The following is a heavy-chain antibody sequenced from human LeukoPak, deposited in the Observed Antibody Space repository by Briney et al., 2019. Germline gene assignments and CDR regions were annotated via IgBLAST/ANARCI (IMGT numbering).Heavy chain of an antibody. CDR1: GGSISSSSHY. J-gene: IGHJ4*02. V-gene: IGHV4-39*07. D-gene: IGHD3-3*01. CDR2: IYYSGST. CDR3: ARSITIFGMVFFDY. Sequence: SETLSLTCSVSGGSISSSSHYWDWIRQPPGEGLEWIGSIYYSGSTNYNPSLKSRVTISVDTSKNQFSLKLSSVTAADTAVYYCARSITIFGMVFFDYWGQGTLVTVSS.